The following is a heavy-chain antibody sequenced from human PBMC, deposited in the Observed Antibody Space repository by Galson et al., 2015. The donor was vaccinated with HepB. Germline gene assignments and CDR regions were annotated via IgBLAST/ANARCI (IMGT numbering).Heavy chain of an antibody. D-gene: IGHD3-10*01. CDR1: GFTFSSYG. Sequence: SLRLSCAASGFTFSSYGMHWVRQAPGKGLEWVAVIWYDGSNKYYADSMKGRFTISRDNSKNTLYLQMNSLRAEDMAVYYCARDYRVRGVIRPHGMDVWGQGTTVTVSS. CDR2: IWYDGSNK. V-gene: IGHV3-33*01. CDR3: ARDYRVRGVIRPHGMDV. J-gene: IGHJ6*02.